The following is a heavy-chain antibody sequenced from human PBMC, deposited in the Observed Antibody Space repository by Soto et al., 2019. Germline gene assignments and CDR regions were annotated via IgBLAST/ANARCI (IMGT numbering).Heavy chain of an antibody. Sequence: QVQLQQWGAGLLKPSETLSLTCAVYGGSFSGYYWSWIRQPPGKGREWMGEINHSGSTNYNPSLKSRVTISVDTSKNQFSLKLSSVTAADTAVYYCARGRPRYCSSTSCYGVYYYYYMDVWGKGTTVTVSS. CDR3: ARGRPRYCSSTSCYGVYYYYYMDV. J-gene: IGHJ6*03. CDR2: INHSGST. V-gene: IGHV4-34*01. D-gene: IGHD2-2*01. CDR1: GGSFSGYY.